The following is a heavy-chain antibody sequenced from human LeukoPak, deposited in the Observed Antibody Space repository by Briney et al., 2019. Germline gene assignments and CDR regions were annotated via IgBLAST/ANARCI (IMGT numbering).Heavy chain of an antibody. V-gene: IGHV4-59*01. CDR2: IYYSGST. D-gene: IGHD5-24*01. CDR3: ATVEMATRNAFDI. CDR1: GGSISSYY. Sequence: SETLSLTCTASGGSISSYYWSWIRQPPGKGLEWIGYIYYSGSTNYNPSLKSRVTISVDTSKNQFSLKLSSVSAADTAVYYCATVEMATRNAFDIWGQGTMVTVSS. J-gene: IGHJ3*02.